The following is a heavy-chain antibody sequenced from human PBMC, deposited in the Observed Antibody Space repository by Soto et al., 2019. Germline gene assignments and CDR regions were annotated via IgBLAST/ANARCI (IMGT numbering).Heavy chain of an antibody. V-gene: IGHV1-18*01. Sequence: ASVKVSCKASGYTFTGYGISWVRQAPGQGLEWMGWISAYNGNTNYARKLQGRVTMTTDTSTSTAYMELRSLRSDDTAVYYCARTPLRIAAAGTKWFDPWGQGTLVTVSS. CDR1: GYTFTGYG. J-gene: IGHJ5*02. D-gene: IGHD6-13*01. CDR3: ARTPLRIAAAGTKWFDP. CDR2: ISAYNGNT.